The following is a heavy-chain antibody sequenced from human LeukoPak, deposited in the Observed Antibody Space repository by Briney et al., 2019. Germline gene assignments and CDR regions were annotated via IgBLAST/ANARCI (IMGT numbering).Heavy chain of an antibody. Sequence: SETLSLTCTVSGGSISSSSYYWGWIRQPPGKGLEWIGSIYYSGSTYYNPSLKSRVTISVDTSKNQFSLKLSSVTAADTAVYYCARQGWYGAFDIWGQGTMVTVSS. J-gene: IGHJ3*02. V-gene: IGHV4-39*01. CDR2: IYYSGST. CDR3: ARQGWYGAFDI. CDR1: GGSISSSSYY. D-gene: IGHD2-15*01.